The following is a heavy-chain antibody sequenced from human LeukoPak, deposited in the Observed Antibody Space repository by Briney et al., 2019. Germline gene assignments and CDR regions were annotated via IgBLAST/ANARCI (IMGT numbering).Heavy chain of an antibody. D-gene: IGHD6-13*01. CDR3: ARVVLGISAAGTTLDWFDP. J-gene: IGHJ5*02. Sequence: SETLSPTCTVSGYSISSGYYWGWIRQPPGKGLEWIGSIYHSGSTYYNPSLKSRVTISVDTSKNQFSLKLSSVTAADTAVYYCARVVLGISAAGTTLDWFDPWGQGTLVTVSS. CDR1: GYSISSGYY. CDR2: IYHSGST. V-gene: IGHV4-38-2*02.